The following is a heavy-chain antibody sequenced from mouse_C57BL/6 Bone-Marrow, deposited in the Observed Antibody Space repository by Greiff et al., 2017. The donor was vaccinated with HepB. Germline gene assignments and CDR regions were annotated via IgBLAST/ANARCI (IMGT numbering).Heavy chain of an antibody. CDR3: AIVGRGFDY. D-gene: IGHD4-1*01. CDR2: SYPGSGST. Sequence: QVQLQQPGAELVKPGASVKMSCKASGYTFTSYWITWVKQRPGQGLEWIGDSYPGSGSTNYNEKFKNKATLTVATSSSTAYMQHSSQKSEDSAVYYCAIVGRGFDYWGQGTTLTGSS. CDR1: GYTFTSYW. V-gene: IGHV1-55*01. J-gene: IGHJ2*01.